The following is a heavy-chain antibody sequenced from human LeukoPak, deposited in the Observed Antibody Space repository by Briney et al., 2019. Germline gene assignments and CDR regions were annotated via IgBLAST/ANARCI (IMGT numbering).Heavy chain of an antibody. J-gene: IGHJ4*02. D-gene: IGHD4-17*01. CDR1: GGTFSSYA. CDR3: ARAGGYGDYDLFGVY. V-gene: IGHV1-69*05. CDR2: IIPIFGTA. Sequence: SVKVSCKASGGTFSSYAISWVRQAPGQGLEWMGGIIPIFGTANYAQKFQGRVTITTDESTSTAYMELSSLRSEDTAVYYCARAGGYGDYDLFGVYWGQGTLVTVSS.